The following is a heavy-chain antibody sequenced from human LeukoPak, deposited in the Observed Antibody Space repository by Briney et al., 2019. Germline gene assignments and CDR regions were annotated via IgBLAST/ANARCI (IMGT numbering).Heavy chain of an antibody. J-gene: IGHJ6*03. CDR3: ARAPYDFWSGYTYYMDV. Sequence: GSLRLSCAASGFTFSSYWMHWVRQAPGKGLVWVSRINSDGSSTSYADSVKGRFTISRDNAKNTLYLQMNSLRAEDTAVYYCARAPYDFWSGYTYYMDVWGKGTTVTVSS. D-gene: IGHD3-3*01. CDR2: INSDGSST. V-gene: IGHV3-74*01. CDR1: GFTFSSYW.